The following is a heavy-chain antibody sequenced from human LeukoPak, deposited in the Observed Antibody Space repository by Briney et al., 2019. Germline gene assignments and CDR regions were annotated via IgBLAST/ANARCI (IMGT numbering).Heavy chain of an antibody. D-gene: IGHD3-10*01. CDR3: AKGRAEPITMVRGVIITGYYYYGMDV. Sequence: PGRSLRLSCAASGFTFGSYGMHWVRQAPGKGLEWVAVISYDGSNKYYADSVKGRFTISRDNSKNTLYLQMNSLRAEDTAVYYCAKGRAEPITMVRGVIITGYYYYGMDVWGQGTTVTVSS. V-gene: IGHV3-30*18. CDR1: GFTFGSYG. CDR2: ISYDGSNK. J-gene: IGHJ6*02.